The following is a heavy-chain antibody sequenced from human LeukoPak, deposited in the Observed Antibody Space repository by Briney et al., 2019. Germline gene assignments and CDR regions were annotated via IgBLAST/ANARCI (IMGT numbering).Heavy chain of an antibody. D-gene: IGHD4-17*01. CDR3: AAQPGLRSTGGFDY. V-gene: IGHV3-33*08. J-gene: IGHJ4*02. CDR2: IWYGGGNK. CDR1: GFTFSSYG. Sequence: GGSLRLSCAASGFTFSSYGMHWVRQAPGKGLEWVAVIWYGGGNKYYADSVKGRFTISRDNSKNTLYLQMNSLRAEDTAVYYCAAQPGLRSTGGFDYWGQGTLVTVSS.